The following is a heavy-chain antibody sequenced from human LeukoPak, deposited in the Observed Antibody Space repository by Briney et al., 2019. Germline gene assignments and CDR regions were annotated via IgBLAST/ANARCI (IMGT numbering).Heavy chain of an antibody. CDR1: GFTFGDYA. D-gene: IGHD3-16*02. J-gene: IGHJ4*02. CDR3: TRAGSYDYVWGSYRLFDY. V-gene: IGHV3-49*03. CDR2: IRSKAYGGTT. Sequence: AGGSLRLSCTASGFTFGDYAMSWFRQAPGKGLEWVGFIRSKAYGGTTEYAASVKGRFTISRDDSKSIAYLQMNSLKTEDTAVYYCTRAGSYDYVWGSYRLFDYWGQGTLVTVSS.